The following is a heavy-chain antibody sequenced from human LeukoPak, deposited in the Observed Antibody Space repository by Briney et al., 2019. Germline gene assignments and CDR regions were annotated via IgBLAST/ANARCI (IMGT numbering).Heavy chain of an antibody. D-gene: IGHD3-9*01. J-gene: IGHJ4*02. CDR1: GGTFSSYA. V-gene: IGHV1-18*01. CDR2: ISAYNGNT. CDR3: ARDVRYFDWLLFGGGDTPPFDY. Sequence: ASVKVSCKASGGTFSSYAISWVRQAPGQGLEWMGWISAYNGNTNYAQKLQGRVTMTTDTSTSTAYMELRSLRSDDTAVYYCARDVRYFDWLLFGGGDTPPFDYWGQGTLVTVSS.